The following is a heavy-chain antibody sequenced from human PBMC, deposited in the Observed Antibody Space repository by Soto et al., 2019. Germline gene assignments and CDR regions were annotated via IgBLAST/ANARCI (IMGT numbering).Heavy chain of an antibody. V-gene: IGHV3-73*02. D-gene: IGHD3-10*01. CDR1: GFTLSGSD. Sequence: ERQLVESGGGLVQSGGSLKLSCAASGFTLSGSDIHWVRQASGKGLEWVGRIRTKSNNFATSYAESVRGRFTISRDDSDNTASLQMSSLKTEDTAIYYCSRHQEGRSMVFYVMDVWGQGTTVTVSS. CDR3: SRHQEGRSMVFYVMDV. J-gene: IGHJ6*02. CDR2: IRTKSNNFAT.